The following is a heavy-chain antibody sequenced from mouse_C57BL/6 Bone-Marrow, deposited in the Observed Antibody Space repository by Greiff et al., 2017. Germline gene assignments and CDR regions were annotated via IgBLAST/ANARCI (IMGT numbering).Heavy chain of an antibody. CDR1: GYTFTDHT. CDR2: IYPRDGTT. Sequence: QVQLQQSDAELVKPGASVKISCKASGYTFTDHTMHWMKQRPEKGLEWIGYIYPRDGTTKYNEKFKGKATVTADKSSRTAYMQLNSQTSEDSAVSFCAGTAWFAYWGQGTLVTVSA. V-gene: IGHV1-78*01. J-gene: IGHJ3*01. CDR3: AGTAWFAY. D-gene: IGHD4-1*01.